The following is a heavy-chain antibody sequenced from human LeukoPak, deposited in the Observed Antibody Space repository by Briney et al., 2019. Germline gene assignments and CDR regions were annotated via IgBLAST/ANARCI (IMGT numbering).Heavy chain of an antibody. CDR2: MNPNSGNT. CDR1: GYTFTSYD. V-gene: IGHV1-8*01. Sequence: ASMKVSCKASGYTFTSYDINWVRQATGQGLEWMGWMNPNSGNTGYAQKFQGRVTMTRNTSISTAYMELSSLRSEDTAVYYCARGDGYNPHYGMDVWGQGTTVTVSS. J-gene: IGHJ6*02. D-gene: IGHD5-24*01. CDR3: ARGDGYNPHYGMDV.